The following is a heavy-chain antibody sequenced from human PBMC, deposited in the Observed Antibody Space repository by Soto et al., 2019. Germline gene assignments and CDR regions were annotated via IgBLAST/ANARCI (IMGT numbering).Heavy chain of an antibody. CDR2: IYYSGST. D-gene: IGHD2-2*02. J-gene: IGHJ4*02. Sequence: PSETLSLTCTVSGGTISSYYWSWIRQPPGKGLEWIGYIYYSGSTNYNPSLKSRVTISVDTSKNQFSLKLSSVTAADTAVYYCARGGTVRSPILWGQGTRVTVSS. CDR3: ARGGTVRSPIL. CDR1: GGTISSYY. V-gene: IGHV4-59*01.